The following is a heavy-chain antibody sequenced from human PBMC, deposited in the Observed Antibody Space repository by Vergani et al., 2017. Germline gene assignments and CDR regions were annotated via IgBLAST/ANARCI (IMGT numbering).Heavy chain of an antibody. CDR2: ISYDGSNK. V-gene: IGHV3-30*18. J-gene: IGHJ4*02. D-gene: IGHD2-8*01. CDR1: GFDFSSYG. Sequence: VQLEESGGGLVKPGGSLRLSCAASGFDFSSYGMHWVRQAPGKGLEWVAVISYDGSNKYYADSVKGRFTISRDNSKNTLYLQMNSLRAEDTAVYYCAKGRGYCTNGVCPEDYWGQGTLVTVSS. CDR3: AKGRGYCTNGVCPEDY.